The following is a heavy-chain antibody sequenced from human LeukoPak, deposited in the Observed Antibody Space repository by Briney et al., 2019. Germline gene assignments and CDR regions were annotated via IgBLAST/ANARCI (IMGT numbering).Heavy chain of an antibody. Sequence: SETLSLTCTVSGGSFSSALYYWAWIRQTPEQQLEWIGSVSHDGITKYSSSLGGRVSLSADTSKNAFFMEVHSVTAADSAIYYCARHTIFCSFINCSPFDPWGQGTLVTVSS. J-gene: IGHJ5*02. CDR3: ARHTIFCSFINCSPFDP. V-gene: IGHV4-39*01. D-gene: IGHD3-3*01. CDR2: VSHDGIT. CDR1: GGSFSSALYY.